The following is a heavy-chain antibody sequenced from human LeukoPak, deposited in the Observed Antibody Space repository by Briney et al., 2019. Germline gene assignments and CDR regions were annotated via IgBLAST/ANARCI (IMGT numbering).Heavy chain of an antibody. J-gene: IGHJ4*02. CDR1: GYTFTGYY. CDR3: ARGTITFGGVIVMNPFDY. Sequence: ASVQVSCKASGYTFTGYYMHWVRQAPGQGLEWMGWINPNSGGTNYAQKFQGWVTMTRDTSISTAYMELSRLRSDDTAVYYCARGTITFGGVIVMNPFDYWGQGTLVTVSS. D-gene: IGHD3-16*02. V-gene: IGHV1-2*04. CDR2: INPNSGGT.